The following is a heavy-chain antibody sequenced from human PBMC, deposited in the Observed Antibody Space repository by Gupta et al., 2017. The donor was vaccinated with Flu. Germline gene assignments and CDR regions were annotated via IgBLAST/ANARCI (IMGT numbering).Heavy chain of an antibody. CDR3: ARDFWSGVYYFGLDV. CDR2: VNPNTAKT. J-gene: IGHJ6*02. CDR1: GYTFISYE. D-gene: IGHD3-3*01. V-gene: IGHV1-8*01. Sequence: VQLVQSGAEVKKHGASVKVSCKASGYTFISYEINWVRQAPGQGLEWIGWVNPNTAKTGYAERFQGRVTLTRDTSINTAYMELSSLTSDDTAVYYCARDFWSGVYYFGLDVWGQGTTVSVS.